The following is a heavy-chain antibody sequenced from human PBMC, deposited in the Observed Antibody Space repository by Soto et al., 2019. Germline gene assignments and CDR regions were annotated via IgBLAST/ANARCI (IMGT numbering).Heavy chain of an antibody. D-gene: IGHD6-13*01. J-gene: IGHJ4*02. CDR3: ASLLISYSSSWYPYYFDY. CDR2: INAGNGNT. Sequence: ASVKVSCKASGYTFTSYAMHWVRQAPGQRLEWMGWINAGNGNTKYSQKFQGRVTITRDTSASTAYMELSSLRSEDTAVYYCASLLISYSSSWYPYYFDYWGQGTLVTVSS. CDR1: GYTFTSYA. V-gene: IGHV1-3*01.